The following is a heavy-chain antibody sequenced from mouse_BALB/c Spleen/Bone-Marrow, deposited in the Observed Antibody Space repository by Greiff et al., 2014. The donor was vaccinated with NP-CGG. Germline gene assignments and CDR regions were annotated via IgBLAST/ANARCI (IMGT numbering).Heavy chain of an antibody. CDR2: IWGDGTT. D-gene: IGHD2-10*02. V-gene: IGHV2-6-7*01. J-gene: IGHJ4*01. CDR3: AREKYGNYYAMDY. Sequence: VKLVESGPGLVAPPQSLSITCTVSGFSLTGFGINWIRQPPGKGLEWLGMIWGDGTTDYNSALKSRLSINKDNSKSQVFLKMNSLQAGDTARYYCAREKYGNYYAMDYWGQGTSVTVSS. CDR1: GFSLTGFG.